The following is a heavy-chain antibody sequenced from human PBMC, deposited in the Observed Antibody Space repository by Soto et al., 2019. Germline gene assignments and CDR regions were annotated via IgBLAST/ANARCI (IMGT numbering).Heavy chain of an antibody. V-gene: IGHV4-31*03. J-gene: IGHJ3*02. CDR1: GVSISSGGYY. Sequence: SETLSLTCTVSGVSISSGGYYCSWIRQHPGKGLEWIGYIYYSGSTYYNPSLKSRVTISVDTSKNQFSLKLSSVTAADTAVYYCATNLLVQSDAFDIWGQGTMVNVSS. CDR3: ATNLLVQSDAFDI. CDR2: IYYSGST.